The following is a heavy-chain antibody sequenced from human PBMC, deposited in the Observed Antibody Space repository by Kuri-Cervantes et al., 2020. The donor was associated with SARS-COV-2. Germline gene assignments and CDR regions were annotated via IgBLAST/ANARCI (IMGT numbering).Heavy chain of an antibody. V-gene: IGHV3-21*01. CDR2: ISSSSSYI. D-gene: IGHD6-13*01. CDR3: ARGGWIAATDYFDY. CDR1: GFTFSSYA. J-gene: IGHJ4*02. Sequence: GESLKISCAASGFTFSSYAMSWVRQAPGKGLEWVSSISSSSSYIYYADSVKGRFTISRDNAKNSLYPQMNSLRAEDTAVYYCARGGWIAATDYFDYWGQGTLVTVSS.